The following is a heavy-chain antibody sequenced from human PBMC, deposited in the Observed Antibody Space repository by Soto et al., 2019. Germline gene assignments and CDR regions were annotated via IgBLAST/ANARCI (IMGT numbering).Heavy chain of an antibody. Sequence: SVSVSCKASGGTLTSYAISWARPAPGQGLEWMGGIIPIFGTANYAQKFQVRVTITADESTSTAYMELSRLRSEDTAVYYCAKIEDSSGTRGAFDIWGQGTMVTVSS. V-gene: IGHV1-69*13. D-gene: IGHD3-22*01. J-gene: IGHJ3*02. CDR3: AKIEDSSGTRGAFDI. CDR1: GGTLTSYA. CDR2: IIPIFGTA.